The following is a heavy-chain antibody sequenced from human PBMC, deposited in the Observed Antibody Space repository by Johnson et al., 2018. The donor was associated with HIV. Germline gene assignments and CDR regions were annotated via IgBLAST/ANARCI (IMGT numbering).Heavy chain of an antibody. CDR1: GFTFSSYA. Sequence: VQLVESGGGLVQPGGSLRLSCAASGFTFSSYAMSWVRQAPGKGLEWVSVIYSGSTIYYADSVKGRFTISRDNAKNSLYLQMNSLRAEDTAVYYCARALKRIAAADDAFDIWGQGTMVTVSS. CDR3: ARALKRIAAADDAFDI. CDR2: IYSGSTI. V-gene: IGHV3-48*04. J-gene: IGHJ3*02. D-gene: IGHD6-13*01.